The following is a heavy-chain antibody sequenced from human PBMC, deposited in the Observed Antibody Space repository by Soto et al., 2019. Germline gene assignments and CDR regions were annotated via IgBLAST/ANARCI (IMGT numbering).Heavy chain of an antibody. V-gene: IGHV3-48*01. J-gene: IGHJ2*01. Sequence: EVQLVESGGGLVQPGGPLRLSCAASGFTFNTYSMNWVRQAPGKGLEGLSYISSSSSSIYYADSVKGRFTISRDNAKNSLYLQMNSLRAEDTAKYYCARVTSISWYFALWGRGTLVTVSS. CDR2: ISSSSSSI. CDR3: ARVTSISWYFAL. D-gene: IGHD5-12*01. CDR1: GFTFNTYS.